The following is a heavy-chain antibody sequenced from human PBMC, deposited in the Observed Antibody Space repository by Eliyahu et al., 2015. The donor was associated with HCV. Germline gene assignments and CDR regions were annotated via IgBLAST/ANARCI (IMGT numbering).Heavy chain of an antibody. Sequence: QVQLQESGPGLVKPSETLSLTCTVSGGSITTYYWGWIRQPPGKGLEWIGYMHYSGSTNXNPSLKSRVTISIDTSKNQFSLNLTSVTAADTAMYYCASGGGGIAVTGTGGWFDPWGQGTLVTVSS. D-gene: IGHD6-19*01. CDR1: GGSITTYY. CDR3: ASGGGGIAVTGTGGWFDP. V-gene: IGHV4-59*01. CDR2: MHYSGST. J-gene: IGHJ5*02.